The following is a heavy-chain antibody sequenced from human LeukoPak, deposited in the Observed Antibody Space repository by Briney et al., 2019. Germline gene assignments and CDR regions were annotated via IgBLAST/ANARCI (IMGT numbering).Heavy chain of an antibody. Sequence: SGTLSLTCTVSGGSISSYYWSWIRQPPGKGLEWIGYIYYSGSTNYNPSLKSRVTISVDTSKNQFSLKLSSVTAADTAVYYCARWQGGSMFDSSGYIDYWGQGTLVTVSS. CDR2: IYYSGST. V-gene: IGHV4-59*01. CDR1: GGSISSYY. J-gene: IGHJ4*02. CDR3: ARWQGGSMFDSSGYIDY. D-gene: IGHD3-22*01.